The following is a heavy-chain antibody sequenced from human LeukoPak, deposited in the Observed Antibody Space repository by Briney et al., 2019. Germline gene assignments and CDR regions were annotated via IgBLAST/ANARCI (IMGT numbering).Heavy chain of an antibody. CDR2: IYYSGST. D-gene: IGHD3-10*01. J-gene: IGHJ4*02. Sequence: SETLSLTCTASGGSISSYYWSWIRQPPGKGLEWIGYIYYSGSTNYNPSLKSRVTISVDTSKNQFSLKLSSVTADDTAVYYCASTILWFGELSAFDHWGQGTLVTVSS. CDR3: ASTILWFGELSAFDH. V-gene: IGHV4-59*01. CDR1: GGSISSYY.